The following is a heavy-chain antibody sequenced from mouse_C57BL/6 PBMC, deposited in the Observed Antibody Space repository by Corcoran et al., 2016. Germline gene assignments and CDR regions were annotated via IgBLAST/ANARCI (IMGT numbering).Heavy chain of an antibody. D-gene: IGHD1-1*01. CDR2: INTYSGVP. CDR1: GYTFTTYG. V-gene: IGHV9-3*01. J-gene: IGHJ4*01. CDR3: ARNGSSVYYYAMDY. Sequence: QIQLVQSGPELKKPGETVKISCKASGYTFTTYGMSWVKQAPGKGLKWMGWINTYSGVPTYADDFKGRFAFSLETSASTAYLQINNLKNEDTATYFCARNGSSVYYYAMDYWGQGTSVTVSS.